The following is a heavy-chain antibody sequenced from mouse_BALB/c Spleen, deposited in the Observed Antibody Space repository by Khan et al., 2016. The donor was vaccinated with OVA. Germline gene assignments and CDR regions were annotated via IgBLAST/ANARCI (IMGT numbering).Heavy chain of an antibody. J-gene: IGHJ2*01. Sequence: EVQLQESGPGLVKPSQSLSLICTVTGYSITSDYVWYLIRPFPGNQLGWIGFISYSGKTKYNPSLKSRISITRDTSKNPFFLQLHPLTTEDTDTYYRARVYGGDFDYWGQGTTLTVSS. V-gene: IGHV3-2*02. CDR3: ARVYGGDFDY. CDR1: GYSITSDYV. CDR2: ISYSGKT. D-gene: IGHD1-2*01.